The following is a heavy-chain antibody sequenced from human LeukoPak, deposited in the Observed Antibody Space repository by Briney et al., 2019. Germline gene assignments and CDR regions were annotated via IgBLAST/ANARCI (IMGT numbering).Heavy chain of an antibody. CDR2: LYTNGTV. J-gene: IGHJ2*01. CDR1: GGSTTGYY. V-gene: IGHV4-4*07. Sequence: SETLSLTCTVSGGSTTGYYWTWIRQPVGKGLEWFGRLYTNGTVNYNPSLRSRVTMSRDTSRNQFSLKLTSVTAADTAVYYCARLLGSSGYAGDWYFDLWGPGALVTVSS. CDR3: ARLLGSSGYAGDWYFDL. D-gene: IGHD3-22*01.